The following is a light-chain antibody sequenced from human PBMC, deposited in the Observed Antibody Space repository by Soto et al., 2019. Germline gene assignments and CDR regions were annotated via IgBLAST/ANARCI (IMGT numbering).Light chain of an antibody. CDR1: SSDVGAYNF. CDR2: EVT. V-gene: IGLV2-14*01. J-gene: IGLJ1*01. Sequence: QSVLTQSASVSGSPGQSITISCTGSSSDVGAYNFVSWYQHHPGKAPKLILYEVTTHPSGVSSRFSGSKSGNTASLTISGLQADDEANYYCSSYTSSNTPYVFGTGTKLTVL. CDR3: SSYTSSNTPYV.